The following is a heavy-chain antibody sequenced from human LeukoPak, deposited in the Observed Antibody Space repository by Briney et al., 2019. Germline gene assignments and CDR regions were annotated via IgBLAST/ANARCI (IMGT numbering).Heavy chain of an antibody. CDR1: GGSFSGYY. CDR3: ARSYGSGSYYAFYY. Sequence: SETLSLTCAVYGGSFSGYYWSWIRQPPGKGLEWIGEINHSGSTNYNPSLKSRVTISVDTSKNQFSLKLSSVTAADTAVYYCARSYGSGSYYAFYYWGQGTLVTVSS. CDR2: INHSGST. J-gene: IGHJ4*02. D-gene: IGHD3-10*01. V-gene: IGHV4-34*01.